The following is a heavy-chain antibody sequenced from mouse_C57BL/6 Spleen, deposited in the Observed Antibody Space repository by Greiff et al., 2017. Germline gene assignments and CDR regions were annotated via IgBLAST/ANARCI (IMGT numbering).Heavy chain of an antibody. Sequence: QVQLQQPGAELVKPGASVKLSCKASGYTFTSYWMQWVKQRPGQGLEWIGEIDPSGSYTYYNQKFKGKATLTADKSSSTAYMPHSSLTSEDSAVYYYAGGGRGFAYWGQGTLVTVSA. CDR1: GYTFTSYW. D-gene: IGHD1-1*02. CDR3: AGGGRGFAY. V-gene: IGHV1-50*01. CDR2: IDPSGSYT. J-gene: IGHJ3*01.